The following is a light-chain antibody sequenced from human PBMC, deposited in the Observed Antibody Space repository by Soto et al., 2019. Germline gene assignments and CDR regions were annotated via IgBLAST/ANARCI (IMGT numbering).Light chain of an antibody. CDR1: SSDVGSYNL. V-gene: IGLV2-23*01. CDR2: EGS. CDR3: CSYAGSSTSV. J-gene: IGLJ1*01. Sequence: QSVLTQPASVSGSPGQSITISCTGTSSDVGSYNLVSWYQQHPGKAPKLMIYEGSKRPSGVSNRFSGSKSGNTASLTISGLQAEDEADYYCCSYAGSSTSVFGTGIKVTV.